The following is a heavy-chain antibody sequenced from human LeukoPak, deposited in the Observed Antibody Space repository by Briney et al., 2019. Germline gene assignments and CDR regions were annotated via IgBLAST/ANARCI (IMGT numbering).Heavy chain of an antibody. V-gene: IGHV3-23*01. CDR3: AKDQGYSYYYLDY. D-gene: IGHD5-18*01. CDR2: INGNGAST. J-gene: IGHJ4*02. Sequence: GGSLRLSCAASGFTFNTHAMSWVSQAPGKGLECGSGINGNGASTYYSDSVKGRFTISRDNSKNTLYLQMSSLRAEDTAVYYCAKDQGYSYYYLDYWGQGTLVTVSS. CDR1: GFTFNTHA.